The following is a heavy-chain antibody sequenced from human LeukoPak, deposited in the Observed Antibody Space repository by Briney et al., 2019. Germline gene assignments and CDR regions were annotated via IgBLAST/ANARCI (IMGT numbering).Heavy chain of an antibody. V-gene: IGHV3-23*01. Sequence: GGSLRLSCAAPGFTFSSYAMSWVRQAPGKGLEWVSAISGSGGSTYYADSVKGRFTIPRDNSKNTLYLQMNSLRAEDTAVYYCARANYYDSSGYYFSWGQGTLVTVSS. CDR2: ISGSGGST. D-gene: IGHD3-22*01. CDR3: ARANYYDSSGYYFS. CDR1: GFTFSSYA. J-gene: IGHJ5*02.